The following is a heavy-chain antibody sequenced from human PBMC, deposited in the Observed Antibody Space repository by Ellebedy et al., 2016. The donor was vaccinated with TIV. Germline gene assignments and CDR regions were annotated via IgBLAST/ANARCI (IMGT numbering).Heavy chain of an antibody. J-gene: IGHJ5*02. CDR3: ARVGFYYGTPITMPNA. CDR1: GFTVSNNY. CDR2: IYRAYTT. V-gene: IGHV3-53*01. Sequence: GESLKIPCAASGFTVSNNYMSWVRQAPEKGPEWVSVIYRAYTTYFADSVSGRSTNSRDNSNSTVSLQMNSLRTEDTAVYYCARVGFYYGTPITMPNAWGQGTLVTVSS. D-gene: IGHD3-10*01.